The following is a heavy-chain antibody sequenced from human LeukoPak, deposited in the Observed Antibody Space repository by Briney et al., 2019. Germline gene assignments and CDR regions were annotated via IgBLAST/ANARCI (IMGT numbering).Heavy chain of an antibody. CDR2: ISGSGGST. CDR3: AKSPSITMIVIDY. CDR1: GFTFSSYA. D-gene: IGHD3-22*01. J-gene: IGHJ4*02. V-gene: IGHV3-23*01. Sequence: PGGSLRLSCAASGFTFSSYAMSWVRQAPGKGLEWVSTISGSGGSTYYADSVKGRFTISRDNSKNTLYLQMNSLRAEDTAVYYCAKSPSITMIVIDYWGQGTLVTVSS.